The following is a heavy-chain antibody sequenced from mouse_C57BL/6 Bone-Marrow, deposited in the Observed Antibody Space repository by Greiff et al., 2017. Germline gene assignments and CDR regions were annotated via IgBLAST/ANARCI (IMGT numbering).Heavy chain of an antibody. CDR2: ISSGGSYT. D-gene: IGHD1-1*01. Sequence: DVMLVESGGDLVKPGGSLKLSCAASGFTFSSYGMSWVRQTPDKRLEWVATISSGGSYTYYPDSVKGRFTISRDNAKKTLYLQMSSLKSEDTAMYYCASLITTVWGYWGQGTTLTVSS. CDR3: ASLITTVWGY. CDR1: GFTFSSYG. V-gene: IGHV5-6*02. J-gene: IGHJ2*01.